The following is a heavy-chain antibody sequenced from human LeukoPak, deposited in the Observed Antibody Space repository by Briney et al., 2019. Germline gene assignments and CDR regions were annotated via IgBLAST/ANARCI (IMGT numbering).Heavy chain of an antibody. V-gene: IGHV3-64*01. CDR1: GFTLSSYA. CDR2: ISSNGGST. J-gene: IGHJ6*02. CDR3: ATRGGTSAEAGGYYGMDV. D-gene: IGHD6-19*01. Sequence: PGGSLRLSCAASGFTLSSYAMHWVRQAPGKGLEYVSAISSNGGSTYYANSVKGRFTISRDNSKNTLYLQMGSLRAEDMAVYYCATRGGTSAEAGGYYGMDVWGQGTTVTASS.